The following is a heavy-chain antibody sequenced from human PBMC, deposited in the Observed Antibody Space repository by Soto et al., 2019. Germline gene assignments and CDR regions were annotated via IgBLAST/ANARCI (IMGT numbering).Heavy chain of an antibody. J-gene: IGHJ4*02. V-gene: IGHV1-3*01. Sequence: ASVKVSCKASVYTFTSYAMHWVRQAPGQRLEWMGWINAGNGNTKYSQKFQGRVTITRDTSASTAYMELSSLRSEDTAVYYCARADYDILTGYFSNFWGQGTLVTVSS. CDR3: ARADYDILTGYFSNF. CDR1: VYTFTSYA. CDR2: INAGNGNT. D-gene: IGHD3-9*01.